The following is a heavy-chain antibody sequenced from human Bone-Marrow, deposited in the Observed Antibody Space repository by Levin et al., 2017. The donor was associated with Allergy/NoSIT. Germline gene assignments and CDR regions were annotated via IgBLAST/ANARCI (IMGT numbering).Heavy chain of an antibody. CDR3: AKDRAGYDRGGNFRSNFYTLDV. CDR2: ISDDGSSK. Sequence: LSLTCEASGFTFSGSAMNWVRQAPGKGLEWVTLISDDGSSKYYADFVKGRFTISRDNSKDTVFLQINSVSPEDTAVYYCAKDRAGYDRGGNFRSNFYTLDVWGQGTAVTVSS. D-gene: IGHD4-23*01. CDR1: GFTFSGSA. V-gene: IGHV3-30*18. J-gene: IGHJ6*02.